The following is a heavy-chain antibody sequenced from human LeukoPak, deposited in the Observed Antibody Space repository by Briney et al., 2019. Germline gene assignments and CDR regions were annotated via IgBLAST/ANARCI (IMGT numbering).Heavy chain of an antibody. CDR1: GYTFTVYY. J-gene: IGHJ5*02. D-gene: IGHD3-3*01. V-gene: IGHV1-2*06. CDR3: AAEFGGFDP. CDR2: INPNSGGT. Sequence: ASVNVSCKASGYTFTVYYMHWVRQAPGQGLEWMGRINPNSGGTNFAQNFQGRVTMTRDTSISTVYMELSRLRSDDTAVYYCAAEFGGFDPWGQGTLVTVSS.